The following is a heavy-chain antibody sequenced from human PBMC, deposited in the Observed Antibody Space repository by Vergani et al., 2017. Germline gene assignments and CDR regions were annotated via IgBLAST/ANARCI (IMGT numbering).Heavy chain of an antibody. Sequence: EVQLLESGGGLVQPGGSLRLSCAASGFTFSSYAMSWVRQAPGKGLEWVSAISGSGGSTYYADSVKGRFTISRDNSKNTLYLQMNSLRADDTAVYYCAKDYYYDSSDNYYYGMDVWGQGTTVTVSS. V-gene: IGHV3-23*01. CDR3: AKDYYYDSSDNYYYGMDV. J-gene: IGHJ6*02. D-gene: IGHD3-22*01. CDR2: ISGSGGST. CDR1: GFTFSSYA.